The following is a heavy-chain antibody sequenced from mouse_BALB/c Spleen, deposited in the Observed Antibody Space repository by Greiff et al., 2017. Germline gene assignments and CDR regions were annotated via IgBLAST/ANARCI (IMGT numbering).Heavy chain of an antibody. Sequence: EVMLVESGGGLVQPGGSRKLSCAASGFTFSSFGMHWVRQAPEKGLEWVAYISSGSSTIYYADTVKGRFTISRDNPKNTLFLQMTSLRSEDTAMYYCARREGGNPYYFDYWGQGTTLTVSS. V-gene: IGHV5-17*02. D-gene: IGHD1-1*02. CDR2: ISSGSSTI. CDR1: GFTFSSFG. J-gene: IGHJ2*01. CDR3: ARREGGNPYYFDY.